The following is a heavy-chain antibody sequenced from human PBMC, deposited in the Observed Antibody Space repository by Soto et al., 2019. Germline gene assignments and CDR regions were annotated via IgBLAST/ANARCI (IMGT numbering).Heavy chain of an antibody. CDR3: SADRTDIGVGWWV. Sequence: ASVKVSCKASGSGFIRSGIQWVRQAHGQRREWIGWIVVASGQTNYTQNFRGRVAITRDTSTATAYIELTGLTSEDTAVYFCSADRTDIGVGWWVWGEGTTVTVTS. CDR2: IVVASGQT. D-gene: IGHD2-15*01. V-gene: IGHV1-58*02. J-gene: IGHJ6*01. CDR1: GSGFIRSG.